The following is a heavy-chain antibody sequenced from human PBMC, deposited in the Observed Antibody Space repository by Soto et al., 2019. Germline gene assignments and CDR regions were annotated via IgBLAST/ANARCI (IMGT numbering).Heavy chain of an antibody. J-gene: IGHJ4*01. V-gene: IGHV3-15*07. CDR3: TTDSYTSVIVVRFDY. CDR2: IKSKGHGGTT. D-gene: IGHD3-22*01. Sequence: PGGSLRLSCAASGFAFSNAWINWVRQAPKKRLERVGRIKSKGHGGTTDFAAPVRGRFAISRDDSRNLVYMQMNSLNTEDTAVYYCTTDSYTSVIVVRFDYWGHGTLVTVSS. CDR1: GFAFSNAW.